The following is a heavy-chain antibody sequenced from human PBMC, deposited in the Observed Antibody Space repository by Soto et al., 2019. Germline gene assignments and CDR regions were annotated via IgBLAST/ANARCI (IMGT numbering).Heavy chain of an antibody. CDR2: INHSGST. CDR3: ARDNYDSSGPPDY. V-gene: IGHV4-34*01. D-gene: IGHD3-22*01. J-gene: IGHJ4*02. CDR1: GGSLSGYY. Sequence: QVQLQQWGAGLLKPSETLSLTCAVYGGSLSGYYWSWIRQPPGKGLEWIGEINHSGSTNYNPSLKSRVTISVDTYKNQFSLKLSSVTAADTAVYYCARDNYDSSGPPDYWGQGTLVTVSS.